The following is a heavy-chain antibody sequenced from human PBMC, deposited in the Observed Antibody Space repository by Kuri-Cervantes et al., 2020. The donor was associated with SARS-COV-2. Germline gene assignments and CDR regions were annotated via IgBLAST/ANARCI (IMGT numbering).Heavy chain of an antibody. CDR3: CLTSGRSGYYGCNY. J-gene: IGHJ4*02. Sequence: GGSLRLSCAASGFTFSSHWMHWVRQAPGKGLEWVSYISTSSSAISYADSVKGRFTISRDNAKNSLLLQMNSLRAGDTAVYYCCLTSGRSGYYGCNYWGQGTLVTVSS. CDR1: GFTFSSHW. V-gene: IGHV3-48*01. D-gene: IGHD3-3*01. CDR2: ISTSSSAI.